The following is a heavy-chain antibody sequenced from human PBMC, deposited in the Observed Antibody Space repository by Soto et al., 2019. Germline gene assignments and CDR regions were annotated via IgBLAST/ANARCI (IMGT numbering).Heavy chain of an antibody. D-gene: IGHD3-22*01. V-gene: IGHV1-69*13. Sequence: SVKVSCKASGGTFSSYAISWVRQAPGQGLEWMGGIIPIFGTANYAQKFQGRVTITADESTSTAYMELSSLRSEDTAVYYCARASTPAYYYDSSGYTDAFDIWGQGTMVTVSS. J-gene: IGHJ3*02. CDR1: GGTFSSYA. CDR3: ARASTPAYYYDSSGYTDAFDI. CDR2: IIPIFGTA.